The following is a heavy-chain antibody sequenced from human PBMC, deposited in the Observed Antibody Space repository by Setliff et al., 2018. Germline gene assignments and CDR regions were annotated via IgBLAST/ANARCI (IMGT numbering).Heavy chain of an antibody. CDR2: ISSSGSTI. CDR1: GFTVSNDF. Sequence: PGGSLRLSCVVSGFTVSNDFMGWVRQAPGKGLEWVSYISSSGSTIYYADSVKGRFTISRDNAKNSLFLQMNSLRAEDTAMYFCARDRGGGLFDYWGQGTLVTVSS. CDR3: ARDRGGGLFDY. V-gene: IGHV3-11*04. D-gene: IGHD3-16*01. J-gene: IGHJ4*02.